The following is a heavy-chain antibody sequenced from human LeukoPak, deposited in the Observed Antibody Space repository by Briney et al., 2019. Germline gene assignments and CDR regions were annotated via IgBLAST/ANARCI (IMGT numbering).Heavy chain of an antibody. CDR3: ASSIPLRLSYFDY. Sequence: SETLSLTCTVSGYSISSGYYWGWIRQPPGKGLEWIGSIYHSGSTYYNPSLKSRVTISVDTSKNQFSLKLSSVSAADTAVYYCASSIPLRLSYFDYWGQGTLVTVSS. V-gene: IGHV4-38-2*02. J-gene: IGHJ4*02. CDR1: GYSISSGYY. CDR2: IYHSGST. D-gene: IGHD4-17*01.